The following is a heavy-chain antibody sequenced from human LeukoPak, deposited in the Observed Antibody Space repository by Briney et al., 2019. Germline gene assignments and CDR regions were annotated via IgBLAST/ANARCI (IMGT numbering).Heavy chain of an antibody. CDR2: INHSGST. V-gene: IGHV4-34*01. CDR3: ARAPYKQWIDY. Sequence: SVTQSLPCAVYIGSHSGYYWRWTRDPPGKGLEWIGVINHSGSTNYNPSLKSRVTISVDTSKNQFSLRLSSVTAADTAVYYCARAPYKQWIDYWGQGTLVTVSS. J-gene: IGHJ4*02. CDR1: IGSHSGYY. D-gene: IGHD6-19*01.